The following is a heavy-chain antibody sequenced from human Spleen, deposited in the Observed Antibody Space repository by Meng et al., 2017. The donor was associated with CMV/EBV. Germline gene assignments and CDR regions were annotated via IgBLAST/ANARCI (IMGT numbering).Heavy chain of an antibody. CDR2: IKQDGSEK. CDR1: GFTFSSYW. V-gene: IGHV3-7*01. CDR3: ARVDEGIAAPTYDY. J-gene: IGHJ4*02. D-gene: IGHD6-13*01. Sequence: GESLKISCAASGFTFSSYWMSWVRQAPGKGLEWVANIKQDGSEKYYVDSVKGRFTISRDNAKNSLYLQMNSLRAEDTAVYYCARVDEGIAAPTYDYWGQGTLVTVSS.